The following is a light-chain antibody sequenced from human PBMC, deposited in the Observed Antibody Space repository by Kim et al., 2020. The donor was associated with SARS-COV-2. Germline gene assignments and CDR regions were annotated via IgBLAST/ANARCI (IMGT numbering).Light chain of an antibody. CDR3: NSRDSSAQRYV. Sequence: SSELTQDPAVSVAFGHTVRITCQGDSLTSYYASWYQQRPGQAPVLFIYGKNNLPSGIPDRFSGSISGNTASLTITGALAEDEADYYCNSRDSSAQRYVFGTGTKVTVL. J-gene: IGLJ1*01. V-gene: IGLV3-19*01. CDR2: GKN. CDR1: SLTSYY.